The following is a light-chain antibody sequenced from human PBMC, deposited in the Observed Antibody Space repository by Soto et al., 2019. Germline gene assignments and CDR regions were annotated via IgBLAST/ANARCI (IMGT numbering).Light chain of an antibody. J-gene: IGKJ1*01. V-gene: IGKV3-20*01. CDR1: QSVSNNY. CDR2: GAS. CDR3: QQYGSSGT. Sequence: EIVLTQSPATLSLSPGERATLSCRASQSVSNNYLAWYQQKPGQAPRLLIYGASNRATGIPDRFSVSGSGTDFTLTISRLESDDFAVYYCQQYGSSGTFGQGTKVEIK.